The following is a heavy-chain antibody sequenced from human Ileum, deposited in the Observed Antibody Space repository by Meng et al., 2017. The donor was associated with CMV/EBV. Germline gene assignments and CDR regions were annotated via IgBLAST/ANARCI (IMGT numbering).Heavy chain of an antibody. J-gene: IGHJ4*02. V-gene: IGHV4-4*07. CDR1: GDSANNVY. Sequence: VLVQFSRPGLVKPSDTLSLTYPGAGDSANNVYLSRIRLPAGYELRLSGLNSTSGSDDYNSTRKTRKTRSLVTSKKQFSLKLSSFTVANTAVYYWSRSVLRRIFVDYWGQGTLVTVSS. CDR3: SRSVLRRIFVDY. D-gene: IGHD2-8*01. CDR2: NSTSGSD.